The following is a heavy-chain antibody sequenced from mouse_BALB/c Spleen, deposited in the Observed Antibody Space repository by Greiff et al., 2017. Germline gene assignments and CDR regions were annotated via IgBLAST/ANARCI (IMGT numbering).Heavy chain of an antibody. J-gene: IGHJ4*01. CDR3: ARESGNYPYYYAMDY. D-gene: IGHD2-1*01. CDR2: ISSGGSYT. V-gene: IGHV5-9-4*01. Sequence: DVKLVESGGGLVKPGGSLKLSCAASGFTFSSYAMSWVRQSPEKRLEWVAEISSGGSYTYYPDTVTGRFTISRDNAKNTLYLEMSSLRSEDTAMYYCARESGNYPYYYAMDYWGQGTSVTVSS. CDR1: GFTFSSYA.